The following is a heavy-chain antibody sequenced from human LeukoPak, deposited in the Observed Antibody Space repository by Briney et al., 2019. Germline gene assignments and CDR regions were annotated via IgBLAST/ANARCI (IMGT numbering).Heavy chain of an antibody. J-gene: IGHJ4*02. CDR3: ARYSTIFGVVIESFDY. CDR2: IYYSGST. D-gene: IGHD3-3*01. CDR1: GGSISSSSYY. Sequence: SETLSLTCTVSGGSISSSSYYWGWIHQPPGKGLEWIGSIYYSGSTYYNPSLKSRVTISVDTSKNQFSLKLSSVTAADTAVYYCARYSTIFGVVIESFDYWGQGTLVTVSS. V-gene: IGHV4-39*01.